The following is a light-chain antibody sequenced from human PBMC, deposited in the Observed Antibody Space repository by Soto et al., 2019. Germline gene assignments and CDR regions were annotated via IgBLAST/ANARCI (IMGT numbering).Light chain of an antibody. CDR1: QSVSSN. Sequence: EIVMTQSPATLSVSPGERATLSCRASQSVSSNLAWYQQKPGQATRLLIYGASTRATGIPARFSGSGSGTEFTLTISRLQSEDFAVYYCQQYNNWRTFGQGTKVEIK. J-gene: IGKJ1*01. CDR2: GAS. CDR3: QQYNNWRT. V-gene: IGKV3-15*01.